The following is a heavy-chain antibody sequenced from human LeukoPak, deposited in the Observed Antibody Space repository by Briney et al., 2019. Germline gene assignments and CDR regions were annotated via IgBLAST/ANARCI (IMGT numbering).Heavy chain of an antibody. CDR2: INPSGGTT. Sequence: GASVKVSCKASGYNFTSYYMHWVRQAPGQGLEGMGIINPSGGTTSYAQKFQGRVTVTRDTSTSTVYMELSSLRSEDTAVYYCARDLVVVTGLRTRGSFDIWGQGTMVTVSS. CDR3: ARDLVVVTGLRTRGSFDI. V-gene: IGHV1-46*01. J-gene: IGHJ3*02. CDR1: GYNFTSYY. D-gene: IGHD2-21*02.